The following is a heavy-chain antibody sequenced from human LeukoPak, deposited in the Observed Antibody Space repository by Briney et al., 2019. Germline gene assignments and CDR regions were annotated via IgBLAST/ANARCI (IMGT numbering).Heavy chain of an antibody. CDR2: INPSGGST. CDR3: AREGDIVLMVYALHY. V-gene: IGHV1-46*01. D-gene: IGHD2-8*01. Sequence: ASVKVSCKASGYTFTSYYMHWVRQAPGQGLEWMGIINPSGGSTSYAQKFQGRVTMTRDTSTSTAYMELRSLRSDDTAVYYCAREGDIVLMVYALHYWGQGTLVTVSS. CDR1: GYTFTSYY. J-gene: IGHJ4*02.